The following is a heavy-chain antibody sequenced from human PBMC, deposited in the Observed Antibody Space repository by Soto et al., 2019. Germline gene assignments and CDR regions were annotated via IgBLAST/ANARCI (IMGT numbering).Heavy chain of an antibody. V-gene: IGHV3-49*03. Sequence: GGSLRLSCTASGFTFGDYAMSWFRQAPGKGLEWVGFIRSKAYGGTTEYAASVKGRFTISRDDSKSIAYLQMNSLKTEDTAVYYCTRVGDYYDSSGYYPFYYCMDVWGQGTTVTVSS. J-gene: IGHJ6*02. CDR1: GFTFGDYA. CDR3: TRVGDYYDSSGYYPFYYCMDV. D-gene: IGHD3-22*01. CDR2: IRSKAYGGTT.